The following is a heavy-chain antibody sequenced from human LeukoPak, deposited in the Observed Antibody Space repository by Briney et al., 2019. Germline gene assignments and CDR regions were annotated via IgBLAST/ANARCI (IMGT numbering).Heavy chain of an antibody. CDR1: GGSISSSSYY. J-gene: IGHJ4*02. CDR3: AILDRWLQYFDY. D-gene: IGHD5-24*01. Sequence: SETLSLTCTVSGGSISSSSYYWGGIRKPPGKGLEWIGSIYYSGSTYYNPSLKSRVTISVDTSKNQFSLKLSSVTAADTAVYYCAILDRWLQYFDYWGQGTLVTVSS. V-gene: IGHV4-39*07. CDR2: IYYSGST.